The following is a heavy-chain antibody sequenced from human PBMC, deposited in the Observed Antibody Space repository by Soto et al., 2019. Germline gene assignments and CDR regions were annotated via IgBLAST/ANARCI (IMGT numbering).Heavy chain of an antibody. Sequence: QVQLQESGPGLVKPSETLSLTCTLSGGSISSDYWSWIRQPPGKGLEWIGYIYYSGSTNYNPSLKSRVTISVDTSKNLFSLKLSSVTAADTAVYYCARLGGGYCSSTSCYGARFEYWGQGTLVTVSS. J-gene: IGHJ4*02. D-gene: IGHD2-2*01. CDR1: GGSISSDY. CDR2: IYYSGST. CDR3: ARLGGGYCSSTSCYGARFEY. V-gene: IGHV4-59*08.